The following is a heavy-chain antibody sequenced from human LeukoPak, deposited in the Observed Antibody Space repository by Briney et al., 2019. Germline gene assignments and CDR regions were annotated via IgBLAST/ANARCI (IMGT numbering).Heavy chain of an antibody. CDR3: ARLDIVVVPAAYDAFDI. Sequence: PSETLSLTCAVSGYSISSGYYWGWIRQPPGKGLEWIGSIYHSGSTYYNPSLKSRVTISVDTSKNQFSLKLGSVTAADTAVYYCARLDIVVVPAAYDAFDIWGQGTMVTVSS. V-gene: IGHV4-38-2*01. CDR2: IYHSGST. J-gene: IGHJ3*02. CDR1: GYSISSGYY. D-gene: IGHD2-2*03.